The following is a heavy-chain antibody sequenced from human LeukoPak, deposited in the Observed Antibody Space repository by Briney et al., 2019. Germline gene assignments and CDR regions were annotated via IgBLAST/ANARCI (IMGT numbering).Heavy chain of an antibody. CDR2: IIPIVGTT. Sequence: SVKVSCKASGGTFSSYAFSWVRQAPGQGLEWMGGIIPIVGTTNYAQMFQGRVTITADESTSTAYMELSSLRSEDTAVYYCAGGGYYYDSSGYSHLPDYWGQGTLVTVSA. CDR3: AGGGYYYDSSGYSHLPDY. CDR1: GGTFSSYA. J-gene: IGHJ4*02. V-gene: IGHV1-69*13. D-gene: IGHD3-22*01.